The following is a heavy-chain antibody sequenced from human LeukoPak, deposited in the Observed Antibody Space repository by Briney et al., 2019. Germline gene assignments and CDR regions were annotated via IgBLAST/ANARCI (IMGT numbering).Heavy chain of an antibody. CDR2: TYYRSKWYY. V-gene: IGHV6-1*01. CDR3: ARAHWPQIVYVLDN. CDR1: GDTVSRDNAA. Sequence: SQTLSLTCAISGDTVSRDNAAWNWIRQSPWRGLEWLGRTYYRSKWYYDYGASVKGRITINPGTSKNQFSLHLNSVTPEDTAIYYCARAHWPQIVYVLDNWGQGTLVTVSS. J-gene: IGHJ4*02. D-gene: IGHD3-16*01.